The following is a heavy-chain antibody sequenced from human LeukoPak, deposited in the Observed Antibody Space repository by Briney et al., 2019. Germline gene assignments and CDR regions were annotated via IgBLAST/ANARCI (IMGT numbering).Heavy chain of an antibody. Sequence: GGSLRLSCAASGFSVSNTYMSWVRQAPGKGLGWVSVIYSGDSGVSTYYADSVKGRFTISRHNSKNTLYLQMSSLRAEDTAVYFCARDIQVFHYWGQGTLVTVSS. CDR1: GFSVSNTY. CDR2: IYSGDSGVST. CDR3: ARDIQVFHY. J-gene: IGHJ4*02. V-gene: IGHV3-53*04. D-gene: IGHD5-18*01.